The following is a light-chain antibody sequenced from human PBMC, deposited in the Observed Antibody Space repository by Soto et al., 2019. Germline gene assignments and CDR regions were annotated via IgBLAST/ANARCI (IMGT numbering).Light chain of an antibody. CDR2: EVS. V-gene: IGLV2-14*01. Sequence: QSALTQPASVSGSPGQSITISCTGTSSDVGGYNYVSWYQQHPGKAPKLMIYEVSNRPSGVSNRFSGSKFGNTASLTVFGLQAEDEADYYCSSYTSSSTWVFGGGTKLAVL. CDR3: SSYTSSSTWV. CDR1: SSDVGGYNY. J-gene: IGLJ3*02.